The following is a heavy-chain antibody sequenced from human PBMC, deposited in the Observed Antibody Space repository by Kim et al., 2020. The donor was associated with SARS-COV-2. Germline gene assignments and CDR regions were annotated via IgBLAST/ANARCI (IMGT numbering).Heavy chain of an antibody. D-gene: IGHD2-21*02. CDR1: GFTFSGSA. Sequence: GGSLRLSCAASGFTFSGSAMHWVRQASGKGLGWVGRIRSKANSYATAYAESVKGRFTITRDDSKNTAYLQMNSLKSEDTAVYYCTRRGDYCGGDCSPDYWGQGTLVSVSS. CDR3: TRRGDYCGGDCSPDY. CDR2: IRSKANSYAT. J-gene: IGHJ4*02. V-gene: IGHV3-73*01.